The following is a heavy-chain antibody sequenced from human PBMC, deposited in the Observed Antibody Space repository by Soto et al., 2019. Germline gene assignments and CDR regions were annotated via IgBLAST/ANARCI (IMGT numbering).Heavy chain of an antibody. V-gene: IGHV1-18*01. CDR2: IIPYNGNA. CDR3: ARGTPVFFDY. J-gene: IGHJ4*02. Sequence: ASVKVSCKASGYTFTSYAISWVRQAPGQGLEWMGWIIPYNGNANYAQKFQGRVTITRDTSASTAYMELSSLRSEDTAVYYCARGTPVFFDYWGQETLVTVSS. CDR1: GYTFTSYA.